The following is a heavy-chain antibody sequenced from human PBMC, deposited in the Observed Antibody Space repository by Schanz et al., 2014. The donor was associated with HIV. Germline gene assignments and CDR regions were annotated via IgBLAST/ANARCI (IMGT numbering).Heavy chain of an antibody. V-gene: IGHV3-30*09. D-gene: IGHD6-13*01. CDR3: AREYYSRNWNWFDP. Sequence: VNLVESGGGLVQPGGSLRLSCVDSGFTFSSSIMHWVRQAPGKGLEWVAGMSHDGFSKYFADSVKGRFAISRDNSKNMLYLQMNSLRAEDTAVYYCAREYYSRNWNWFDPWGQGTLVTVSS. J-gene: IGHJ5*02. CDR2: MSHDGFSK. CDR1: GFTFSSSI.